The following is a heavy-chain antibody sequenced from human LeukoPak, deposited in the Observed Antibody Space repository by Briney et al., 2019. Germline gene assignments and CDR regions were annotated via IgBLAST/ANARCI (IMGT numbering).Heavy chain of an antibody. Sequence: SETLSLTCAVYGGSFSGYYWSWIRQPPGKGLEWIGEINHSGSTNYNPSLKSRVTISVDTSKNQFSLKLSSVTAADTAVYYCARIELGYYYYGMDVWGQGTTVTVSS. D-gene: IGHD6-13*01. V-gene: IGHV4-34*01. CDR3: ARIELGYYYYGMDV. CDR1: GGSFSGYY. CDR2: INHSGST. J-gene: IGHJ6*02.